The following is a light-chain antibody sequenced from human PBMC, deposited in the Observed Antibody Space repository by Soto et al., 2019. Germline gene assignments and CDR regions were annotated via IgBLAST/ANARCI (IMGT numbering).Light chain of an antibody. CDR1: TGAVTSNHH. Sequence: QAVVTQEPSLTVSPGGTVTLTCGSSTGAVTSNHHPYWFQQKAGQAPRTLIYDTSNKHSWKPALFSGSLLGDKAALTLSGAQPEDEAQYYCLLSYNAARVFGGGTKLNVL. J-gene: IGLJ2*01. V-gene: IGLV7-46*01. CDR2: DTS. CDR3: LLSYNAARV.